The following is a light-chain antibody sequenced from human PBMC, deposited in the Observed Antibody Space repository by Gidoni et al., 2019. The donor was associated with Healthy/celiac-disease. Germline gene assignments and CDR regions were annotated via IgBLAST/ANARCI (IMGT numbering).Light chain of an antibody. V-gene: IGLV2-14*01. CDR3: SSYTSSSRV. CDR1: SSDVGGYNY. Sequence: QSALTQPASVSGSPGQSLTISCTGTSSDVGGYNYVSWYQQHPGKAPKLMIYDVSNRPSVVSNRFSGSKSGNTASLTISGLQAEDEADYYCSSYTSSSRVFGGGTKLTVL. CDR2: DVS. J-gene: IGLJ3*02.